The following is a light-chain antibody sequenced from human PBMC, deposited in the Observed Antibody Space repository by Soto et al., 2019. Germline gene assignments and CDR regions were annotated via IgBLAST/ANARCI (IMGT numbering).Light chain of an antibody. CDR2: GAS. CDR3: QQYGISPFT. V-gene: IGKV3-20*01. J-gene: IGKJ3*01. Sequence: EIVLTQYPGTLSLSPGKRATLSCRASQRVSSSYLAWYQQKPGQAPRLLIYGASSRATGIPDRFSGSGSGTDFTLTISRLEPYDLAVYYCQQYGISPFTFALGTKFDIK. CDR1: QRVSSSY.